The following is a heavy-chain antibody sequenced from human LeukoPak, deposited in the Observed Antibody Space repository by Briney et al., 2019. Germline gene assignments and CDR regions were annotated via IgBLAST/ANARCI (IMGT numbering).Heavy chain of an antibody. CDR3: ASIEDQSIVATIVRDY. V-gene: IGHV3-74*01. CDR2: INSDGSST. D-gene: IGHD5-12*01. J-gene: IGHJ4*02. CDR1: GFTFSSFW. Sequence: GGSLRLSCAASGFTFSSFWMHWVRQAPGKGLVWVSRINSDGSSTSYADSVKGRFTISKDNAKNTLYLQMNSLRAEDTAVYYCASIEDQSIVATIVRDYWGQGTLVTVSS.